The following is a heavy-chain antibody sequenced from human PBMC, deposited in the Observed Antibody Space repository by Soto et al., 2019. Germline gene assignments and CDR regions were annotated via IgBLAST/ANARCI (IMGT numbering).Heavy chain of an antibody. CDR2: IYYSGST. Sequence: QVQLQESGPGLAKPSETVSLTCTVSGGSIGSYHWSWIRQSPGRALEWIGNIYYSGSTNYNPSLKSRAVLSVDTSKTEFSLRLSSVTAADTAVYYCSRGLGGCSGGSCYSSLDVWGQGTTVTVSS. CDR1: GGSIGSYH. J-gene: IGHJ6*02. V-gene: IGHV4-59*01. CDR3: SRGLGGCSGGSCYSSLDV. D-gene: IGHD2-15*01.